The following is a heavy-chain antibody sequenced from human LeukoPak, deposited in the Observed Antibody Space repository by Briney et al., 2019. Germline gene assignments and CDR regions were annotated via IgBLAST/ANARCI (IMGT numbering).Heavy chain of an antibody. CDR1: GFTFSDYW. CDR2: ISNSGNTI. Sequence: GGSLRLSCAASGFTFSDYWMSWVRQAPGKGLEWVSYISNSGNTIYYADSVKGRFTIFRDNAKNSLYLQMNSLRAEDTAVYYCARDGGVSSSWYYYYYYMDVWGKGTTVTISS. D-gene: IGHD6-13*01. J-gene: IGHJ6*03. CDR3: ARDGGVSSSWYYYYYYMDV. V-gene: IGHV3-11*04.